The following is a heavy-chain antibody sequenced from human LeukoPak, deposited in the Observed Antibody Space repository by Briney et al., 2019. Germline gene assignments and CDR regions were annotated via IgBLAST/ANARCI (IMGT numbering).Heavy chain of an antibody. CDR1: GFTFRRYG. D-gene: IGHD6-13*01. Sequence: GGSLRLSCAASGFTFRRYGMHWVRQAPGKGLEWVAFIRYDGSNKYYADSVKGRFTISRDNSKNTLYLQMNSLRAEDTAVYYCAKDLEQQLVLDWFDPWGQGTLVTVSS. J-gene: IGHJ5*02. CDR3: AKDLEQQLVLDWFDP. CDR2: IRYDGSNK. V-gene: IGHV3-30*02.